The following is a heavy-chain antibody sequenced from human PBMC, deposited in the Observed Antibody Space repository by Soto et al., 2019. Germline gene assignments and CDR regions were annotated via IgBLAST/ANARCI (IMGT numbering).Heavy chain of an antibody. CDR2: ISGSGDTT. V-gene: IGHV3-23*04. CDR1: GITISNYP. D-gene: IGHD4-17*01. J-gene: IGHJ4*02. Sequence: EVRLVESGGGLVQPGGSLRLSCAASGITISNYPMSWVRQAPGKGLDWVSGISGSGDTTYYADSAKGRFTISKDISKNSLFLQLDSLRVEDSALYFCVKDDGGYPSTAPHWGQRTLVTVSP. CDR3: VKDDGGYPSTAPH.